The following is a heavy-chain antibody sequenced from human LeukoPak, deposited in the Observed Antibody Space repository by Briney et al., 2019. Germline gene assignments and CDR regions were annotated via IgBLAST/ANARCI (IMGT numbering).Heavy chain of an antibody. J-gene: IGHJ4*02. CDR3: AKYYYDCSVGPFDY. D-gene: IGHD3-22*01. CDR2: IYPGDSDI. Sequence: GESLKISCKGSGYRFSDYWIGWVRQMPGKGLEWMGIIYPGDSDIRYSPSFQGQVTFSADKSISTAYLQWSSLKASDTAMYYCAKYYYDCSVGPFDYWGQGTLVTVSS. CDR1: GYRFSDYW. V-gene: IGHV5-51*01.